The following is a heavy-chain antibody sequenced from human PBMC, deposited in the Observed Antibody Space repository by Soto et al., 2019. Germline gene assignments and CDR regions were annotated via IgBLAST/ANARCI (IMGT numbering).Heavy chain of an antibody. D-gene: IGHD4-4*01. CDR3: ARAKSNYQTFDH. J-gene: IGHJ4*02. Sequence: PSETLSLTCTVSGDSMSSYYWSWIRQPPGKGLEWIGYIYYSGSTTYNPSLRSQVTMSVDTSKNQFSLRLSSVTAADTAVYYCARAKSNYQTFDHWGQGSQVTVSS. V-gene: IGHV4-59*01. CDR2: IYYSGST. CDR1: GDSMSSYY.